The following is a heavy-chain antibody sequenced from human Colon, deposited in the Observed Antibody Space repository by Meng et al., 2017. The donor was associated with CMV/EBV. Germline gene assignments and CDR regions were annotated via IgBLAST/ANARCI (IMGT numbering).Heavy chain of an antibody. Sequence: GESLKISCAASGFTFSDHYMDWFRQAPGKGLEWVGRTRIKVTSSPIEYAASVTGRFTISRDDSKNSLYLQMNSLKTEDTAVYYCARESMKGGGFDYWGQGTLVTVSS. D-gene: IGHD3-10*01. J-gene: IGHJ4*02. CDR1: GFTFSDHY. CDR3: ARESMKGGGFDY. V-gene: IGHV3-72*01. CDR2: TRIKVTSSPI.